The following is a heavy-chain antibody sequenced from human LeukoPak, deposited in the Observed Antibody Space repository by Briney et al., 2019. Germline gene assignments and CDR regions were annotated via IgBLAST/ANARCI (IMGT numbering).Heavy chain of an antibody. CDR1: GGSISSYY. Sequence: SETLSLTCTVSGGSISSYYWSWIRQPAGKGLEWIGRIYTSGSTNYNPSLNSRVTMSVDTSKNQFSLKLRSVIAADTAVYYCARETLSRDAFDIWGQGTMVTVSS. D-gene: IGHD2/OR15-2a*01. V-gene: IGHV4-4*07. CDR2: IYTSGST. J-gene: IGHJ3*02. CDR3: ARETLSRDAFDI.